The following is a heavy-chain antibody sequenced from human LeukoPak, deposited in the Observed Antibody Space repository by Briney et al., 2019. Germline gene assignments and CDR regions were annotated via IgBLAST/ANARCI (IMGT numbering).Heavy chain of an antibody. J-gene: IGHJ3*02. V-gene: IGHV4-34*01. Sequence: SETLSLTCAVYGGSFSDYYWTWVRQPPGKGLEWIGELSHSGSTNYNPSLKGRVTISVDTSKNQFSLNLNSVTAADTAVYYCASVLRFIWGQGTMVTVSS. CDR3: ASVLRFI. CDR1: GGSFSDYY. D-gene: IGHD3-3*01. CDR2: LSHSGST.